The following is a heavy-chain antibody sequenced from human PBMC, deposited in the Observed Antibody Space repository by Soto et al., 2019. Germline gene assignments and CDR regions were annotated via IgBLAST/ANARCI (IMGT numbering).Heavy chain of an antibody. CDR3: ASRAAWSGYLLDY. D-gene: IGHD3-3*01. CDR1: GYTFTSYD. CDR2: MNPNSGNT. V-gene: IGHV1-8*01. J-gene: IGHJ4*02. Sequence: GASVKVSCKASGYTFTSYDMNWVRQATGQGLEWMGWMNPNSGNTGYAQKFQGRVTMTRNTSISTAYMELSSLRSEDTAVYYCASRAAWSGYLLDYWGQGTLVTVS.